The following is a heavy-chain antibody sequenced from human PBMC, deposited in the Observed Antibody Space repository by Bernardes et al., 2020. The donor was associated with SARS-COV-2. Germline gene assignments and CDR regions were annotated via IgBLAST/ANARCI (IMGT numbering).Heavy chain of an antibody. CDR1: GGSISSGSYY. J-gene: IGHJ4*02. CDR3: ARGSDYGDYFFDY. D-gene: IGHD4-17*01. V-gene: IGHV4-61*09. CDR2: IYTSGST. Sequence: SETLSLTCTVSGGSISSGSYYWSWIRQPAGKGLEWIGHIYTSGSTNYNPSLKSRVTISVDTSKNQFSLKLSSVTAADTAVYYCARGSDYGDYFFDYWGQGTLVTVSS.